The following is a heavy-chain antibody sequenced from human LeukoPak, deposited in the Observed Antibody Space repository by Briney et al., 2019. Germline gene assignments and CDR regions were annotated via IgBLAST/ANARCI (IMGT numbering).Heavy chain of an antibody. V-gene: IGHV4-59*01. Sequence: SETLSLTCSVSGGXISSYYWSWIRQPPGKGLEWIGFIYYSGSTNYNPSLKIRVTISVDTSKNQFSLRLNSVTAADTAVYYCARDVSAGRWVFDYWGQGTLVTVSS. CDR3: ARDVSAGRWVFDY. CDR2: IYYSGST. D-gene: IGHD1-26*01. CDR1: GGXISSYY. J-gene: IGHJ4*02.